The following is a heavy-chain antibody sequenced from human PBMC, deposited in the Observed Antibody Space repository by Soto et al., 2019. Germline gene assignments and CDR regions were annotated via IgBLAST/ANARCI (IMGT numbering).Heavy chain of an antibody. CDR3: TRLAHMTTVTDGDCFDY. CDR2: IYYSGST. D-gene: IGHD4-17*01. V-gene: IGHV4-39*01. J-gene: IGHJ4*02. Sequence: QLQLQESGPGLVKPSETLSLTCTVSGGSISRSSYYWGWIRQPPGKGLAWIGTIYYSGSTYYNPSRKSRVTISVDTSKNQFSLQLTSVAAAATAVDYCTRLAHMTTVTDGDCFDYWGQGTLVTVSS. CDR1: GGSISRSSYY.